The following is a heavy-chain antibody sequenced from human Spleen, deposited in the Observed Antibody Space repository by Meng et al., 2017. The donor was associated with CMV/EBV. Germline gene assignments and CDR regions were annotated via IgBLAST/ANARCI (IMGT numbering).Heavy chain of an antibody. V-gene: IGHV3-23*03. Sequence: LSLTCAASGFTFSSYAMSWVRQAPGKGLEWVSVIYSGGSSTYYADSVKGRFTISRDNSKNTLYLQMNSLRAEDTAVYYCAKGGTIFGGFDYWGQGTLVTVSS. CDR1: GFTFSSYA. D-gene: IGHD3-3*01. CDR3: AKGGTIFGGFDY. J-gene: IGHJ4*02. CDR2: IYSGGSST.